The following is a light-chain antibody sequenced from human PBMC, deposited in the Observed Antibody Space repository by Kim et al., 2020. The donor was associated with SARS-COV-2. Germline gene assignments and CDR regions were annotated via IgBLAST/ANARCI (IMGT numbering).Light chain of an antibody. J-gene: IGLJ1*01. V-gene: IGLV1-40*01. CDR3: QSYDSSLSGYV. Sequence: QAFTVSCIGSSSNIGAGYDVHWYQQLPTTAPKRLIYSNGNRPSGVPDRFSGSKSGTSASLAITGLQAEDEADYYCQSYDSSLSGYVFGSGTKVTVL. CDR1: SSNIGAGYD. CDR2: SNG.